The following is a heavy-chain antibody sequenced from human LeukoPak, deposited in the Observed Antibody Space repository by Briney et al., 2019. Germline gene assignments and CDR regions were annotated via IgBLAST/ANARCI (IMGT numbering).Heavy chain of an antibody. CDR2: INPSGGST. J-gene: IGHJ4*02. CDR1: GYTFTSYY. CDR3: ARDLIGLAATDYFDY. D-gene: IGHD6-13*01. Sequence: VSVKVSCKASGYTFTSYYMHWVRQAPGQGLEWMGIINPSGGSTSYAQKFQGRVTMTRDTSTSTVYMELSSLRSEDTAVYYCARDLIGLAATDYFDYWGQGTLVTVSS. V-gene: IGHV1-46*01.